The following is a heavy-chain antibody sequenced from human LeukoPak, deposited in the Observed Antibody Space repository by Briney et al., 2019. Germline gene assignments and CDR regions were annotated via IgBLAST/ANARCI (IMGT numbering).Heavy chain of an antibody. V-gene: IGHV1-3*01. Sequence: ASVKVSCKASGYTFTSYAMHWVRQAPGQRLEWMGWINAGNGNTKYSQKFQGRVTITRDTSASTAYTELSSLRSEDTAVYYCARARGGTAPGDIWGQGTMVTVSS. J-gene: IGHJ3*02. CDR1: GYTFTSYA. CDR2: INAGNGNT. CDR3: ARARGGTAPGDI. D-gene: IGHD1-1*01.